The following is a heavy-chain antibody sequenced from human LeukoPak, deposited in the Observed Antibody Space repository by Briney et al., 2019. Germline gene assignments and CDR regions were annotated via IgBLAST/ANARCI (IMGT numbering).Heavy chain of an antibody. D-gene: IGHD5-12*01. J-gene: IGHJ4*02. Sequence: SVKVSCKASGGTFSSYAISWVRQAPGQGLEWMGGIIPIFGTANYARKFQGRVTITADESTSTAYMELSSLRSEDTAVYYCARESPTNSGYDWASDYWSQGTLVTVSS. CDR1: GGTFSSYA. CDR2: IIPIFGTA. CDR3: ARESPTNSGYDWASDY. V-gene: IGHV1-69*13.